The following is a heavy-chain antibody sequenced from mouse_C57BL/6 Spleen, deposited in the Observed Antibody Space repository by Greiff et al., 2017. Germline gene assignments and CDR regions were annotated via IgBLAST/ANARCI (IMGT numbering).Heavy chain of an antibody. CDR1: GFSLTSYG. CDR2: IWGVGST. J-gene: IGHJ3*01. D-gene: IGHD4-1*01. CDR3: ATAWDWGFAY. V-gene: IGHV2-6*01. Sequence: VKLQESGPGLVAPSQSLSITCTVSGFSLTSYGVDWVRQSPGKGLEWLGVIWGVGSTNYNSALKSRLSISKDNSKSQVFLKMNSLQTDDTAMYYCATAWDWGFAYWGQGTLVTVSA.